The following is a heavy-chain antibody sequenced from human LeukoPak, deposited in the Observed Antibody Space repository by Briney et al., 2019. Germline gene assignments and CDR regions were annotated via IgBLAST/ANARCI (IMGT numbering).Heavy chain of an antibody. CDR1: GGSISSADYY. J-gene: IGHJ4*02. CDR2: IYYSGST. CDR3: ARTLVVPAAMPFDY. V-gene: IGHV4-30-4*01. D-gene: IGHD2-2*01. Sequence: SETLSLTCTVSGGSISSADYYWSWIRQPPGKGLEWIGYIYYSGSTYYNPSLKSRVTISVDTSKNQFSLKLSSVTAADTAVYYCARTLVVPAAMPFDYWGQGTLVTVSS.